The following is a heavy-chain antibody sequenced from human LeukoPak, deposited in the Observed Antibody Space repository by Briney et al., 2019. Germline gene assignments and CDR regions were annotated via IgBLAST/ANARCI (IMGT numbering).Heavy chain of an antibody. CDR3: ARTLDDGTLDY. CDR2: IYYSGST. V-gene: IGHV4-59*01. D-gene: IGHD1-1*01. J-gene: IGHJ4*02. CDR1: GGSISSYY. Sequence: SETLSLTCTVSGGSISSYYWSWIRQPPGKGLEWIGYIYYSGSTNYNPSLKSRVTISVDTSKNQFSLKLSPVTAADTAVYYCARTLDDGTLDYWGQGTLVTVSS.